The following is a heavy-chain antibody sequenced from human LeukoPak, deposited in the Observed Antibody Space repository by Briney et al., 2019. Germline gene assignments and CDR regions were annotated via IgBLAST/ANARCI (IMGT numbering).Heavy chain of an antibody. CDR1: GFTFSGYP. CDR3: ARDLSGQGS. V-gene: IGHV3-30-3*01. CDR2: ISYDGSNK. J-gene: IGHJ5*02. D-gene: IGHD1-14*01. Sequence: GGSLRLSCAASGFTFSGYPIHWVRQAPGKGLEWVAVISYDGSNKYYADSVKGRFTISRDNSKNTLYLQMNSLRAEDTAVYYCARDLSGQGSWGQGTLVTVSS.